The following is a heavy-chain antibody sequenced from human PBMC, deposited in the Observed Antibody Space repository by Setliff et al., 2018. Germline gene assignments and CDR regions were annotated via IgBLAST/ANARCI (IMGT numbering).Heavy chain of an antibody. CDR3: ARGETSSGWYIYYYYYMDV. D-gene: IGHD6-19*01. V-gene: IGHV4-61*01. J-gene: IGHJ6*03. CDR2: IYYSGST. CDR1: GGSVSSGSYY. Sequence: KPSETLSLTCTVPGGSVSSGSYYWSWIRQPPGKGLEWIGYIYYSGSTNYNPSLKSRVTISVDTSKNQFTLKLSSVTAADTAVYYCARGETSSGWYIYYYYYMDVWGKGTTVTVSS.